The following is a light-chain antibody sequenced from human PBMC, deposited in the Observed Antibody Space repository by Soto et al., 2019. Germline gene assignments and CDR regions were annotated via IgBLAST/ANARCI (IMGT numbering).Light chain of an antibody. CDR3: AAWDDSLSVVV. V-gene: IGLV1-47*01. CDR1: SSNIGSNY. J-gene: IGLJ2*01. CDR2: RNN. Sequence: QSVLTQPPSASGTPGPRVTLSCSGSSSNIGSNYVYWYQQLPGTAPKLLIYRNNQRPSGVPDRFSGSKSGTSASLAISGLRSADEADYYCAAWDDSLSVVVFGGGTKLTVL.